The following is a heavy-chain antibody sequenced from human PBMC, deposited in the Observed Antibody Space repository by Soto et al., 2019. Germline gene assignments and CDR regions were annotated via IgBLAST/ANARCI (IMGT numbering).Heavy chain of an antibody. V-gene: IGHV3-21*01. D-gene: IGHD5-18*01. CDR1: GFTFTDYT. J-gene: IGHJ4*02. CDR3: TRDYGYSPPRTGFAY. Sequence: EVQLVESGGGLVKPGGSLRLSCAASGFTFTDYTMNWVRQAPGRGLEWVSSISAISSYIYYADSVKGRFTISRDNAKNSLALHMNSLRAEDTAVYYCTRDYGYSPPRTGFAYWGQGSLVTVSS. CDR2: ISAISSYI.